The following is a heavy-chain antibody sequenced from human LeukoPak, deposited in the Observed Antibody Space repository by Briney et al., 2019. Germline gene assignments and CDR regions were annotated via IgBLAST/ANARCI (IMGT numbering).Heavy chain of an antibody. CDR2: INPSGGST. J-gene: IGHJ4*02. CDR3: AREAYCSSTGCTDASADY. Sequence: ASVKVSCKASGYTFTSYYMHWVRQAPGQGLEWMGIINPSGGSTSYAQKFQGRVTMTRDMSTSTVYMELSSLRSEDTAVYYCAREAYCSSTGCTDASADYWGQGTLVTVSS. D-gene: IGHD2-2*01. V-gene: IGHV1-46*01. CDR1: GYTFTSYY.